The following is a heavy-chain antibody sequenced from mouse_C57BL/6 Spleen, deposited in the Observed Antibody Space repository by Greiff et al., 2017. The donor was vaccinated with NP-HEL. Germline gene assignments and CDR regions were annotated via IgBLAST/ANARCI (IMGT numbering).Heavy chain of an antibody. J-gene: IGHJ4*01. CDR3: ARRDYDNAMDY. D-gene: IGHD2-4*01. CDR1: GFTFSDYG. Sequence: EVKVVESGGGLVKPGGSLTLSCAASGFTFSDYGMHWVRQAPEKGLGWVSYISSGSSTIYYADTVKGRFTISRDNAKNTLFLQMTSLRSEDTAMYYCARRDYDNAMDYWGQGTSVTVSS. V-gene: IGHV5-17*01. CDR2: ISSGSSTI.